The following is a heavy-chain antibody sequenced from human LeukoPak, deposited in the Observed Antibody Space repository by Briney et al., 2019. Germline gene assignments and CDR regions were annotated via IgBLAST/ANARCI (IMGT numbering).Heavy chain of an antibody. CDR2: IKQDGSEK. D-gene: IGHD3-16*01. CDR3: ARMGANDYGDY. V-gene: IGHV3-7*01. CDR1: GGSISSGGYY. J-gene: IGHJ4*02. Sequence: PSETLSLTCTVSGGSISSGGYYWSWIRQAPGKGLEWVANIKQDGSEKYYVDSVKGRFTISRDNAKNSLYLQMNSLRAEDTAVYYCARMGANDYGDYWGQGTLVTVSS.